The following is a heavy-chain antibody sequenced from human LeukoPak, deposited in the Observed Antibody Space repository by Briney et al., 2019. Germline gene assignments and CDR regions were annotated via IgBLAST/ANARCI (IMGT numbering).Heavy chain of an antibody. Sequence: GGSLRLSCAASGFTFSSYAMNWVRQAPGKGLEWVSGISGSGSGDSTYDADSVKGRFTISRDNSKNTLYLQMNSLRAEDTAVYYCAIASNTDDYYFDYWGQGTLVTVSS. CDR2: ISGSGSGDST. D-gene: IGHD3-16*01. CDR1: GFTFSSYA. CDR3: AIASNTDDYYFDY. J-gene: IGHJ4*02. V-gene: IGHV3-23*01.